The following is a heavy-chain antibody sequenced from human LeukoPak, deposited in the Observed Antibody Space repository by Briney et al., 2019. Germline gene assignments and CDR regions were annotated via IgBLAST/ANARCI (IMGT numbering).Heavy chain of an antibody. J-gene: IGHJ4*02. V-gene: IGHV3-9*01. CDR2: ISWNSGSI. CDR1: GFTFDDYA. D-gene: IGHD6-13*01. Sequence: GGSLRLSCAASGFTFDDYAMHWVRQAPGKGLEWVSGISWNSGSIGYADSVKGRFAISRDNAKNSLYLQMNSLRAEDTALYYCAKDWGYSSSRTTSFDYWGQGTLVTVSS. CDR3: AKDWGYSSSRTTSFDY.